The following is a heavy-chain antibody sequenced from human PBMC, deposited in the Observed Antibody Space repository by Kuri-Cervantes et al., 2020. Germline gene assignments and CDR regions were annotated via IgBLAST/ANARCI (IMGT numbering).Heavy chain of an antibody. CDR1: GYTFTSYG. D-gene: IGHD1-14*01. CDR3: ARAPRRQDAFDI. Sequence: ASVKVSCKAPGYTFTSYGISWVRQAPGQGLEWMGWISAYNGNTNYAQKLQGRVTMTTDTSTSTAYMELRSLRSDDTAVYYCARAPRRQDAFDIWGQGTMVTVSS. V-gene: IGHV1-18*01. J-gene: IGHJ3*02. CDR2: ISAYNGNT.